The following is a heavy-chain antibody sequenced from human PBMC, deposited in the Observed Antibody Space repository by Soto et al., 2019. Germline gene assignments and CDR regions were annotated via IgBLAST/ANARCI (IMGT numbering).Heavy chain of an antibody. D-gene: IGHD6-19*01. CDR1: GFTFSSYG. CDR2: IWYDRSNK. Sequence: PGGSLRLSCAASGFTFSSYGMHWVRQAPGKGLEWVAVIWYDRSNKYYADSVKGRFTISRDNSKNTLYLQMNSLRAEDTAVYYCARDQGSGWYYFDYWGQGTLVTVSS. CDR3: ARDQGSGWYYFDY. J-gene: IGHJ4*02. V-gene: IGHV3-33*01.